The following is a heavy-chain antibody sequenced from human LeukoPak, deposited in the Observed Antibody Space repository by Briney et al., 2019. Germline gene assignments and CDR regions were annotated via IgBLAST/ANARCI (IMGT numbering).Heavy chain of an antibody. CDR2: LYTGGNT. CDR3: ARGDKGVYYFDY. Sequence: GGSLRLSCAASGFTVSSNYMSWVRQAPGKGLEWVSVLYTGGNTYYADSVKVRFTISRDDSKNTLYLQMNSLRAEDTAVYYCARGDKGVYYFDYWGQGTLVTVSS. CDR1: GFTVSSNY. J-gene: IGHJ4*02. D-gene: IGHD6-13*01. V-gene: IGHV3-66*01.